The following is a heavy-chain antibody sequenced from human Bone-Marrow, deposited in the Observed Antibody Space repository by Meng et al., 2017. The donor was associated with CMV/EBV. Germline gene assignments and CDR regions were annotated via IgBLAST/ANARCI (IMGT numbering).Heavy chain of an antibody. D-gene: IGHD4-11*01. CDR1: GYSISSGYY. V-gene: IGHV4-38-2*02. CDR3: ARGNSKPLYYYYGMDV. CDR2: IYHSGST. J-gene: IGHJ6*02. Sequence: SETLSLTCTVSGYSISSGYYWGWIRQPPGKGLEWIGSIYHSGSTYYNPSLKSRVTISVDTSKNQFSLKLSSVTAADTAVYYWARGNSKPLYYYYGMDVWGQGTTVTVSS.